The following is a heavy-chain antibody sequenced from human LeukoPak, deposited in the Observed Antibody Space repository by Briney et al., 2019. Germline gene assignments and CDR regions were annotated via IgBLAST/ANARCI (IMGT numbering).Heavy chain of an antibody. CDR1: GFTVSSNY. J-gene: IGHJ4*02. Sequence: PGGSLRLSCAASGFTVSSNYMSWVRQAPGKGLEWVSVTYSGGSTYYVDSVKGRFTISRDNSKNTLYLQMNSLRAEDTAVYYCASKRGYNYGYDYWGQGTLSPSPQ. D-gene: IGHD5-18*01. V-gene: IGHV3-53*01. CDR3: ASKRGYNYGYDY. CDR2: TYSGGST.